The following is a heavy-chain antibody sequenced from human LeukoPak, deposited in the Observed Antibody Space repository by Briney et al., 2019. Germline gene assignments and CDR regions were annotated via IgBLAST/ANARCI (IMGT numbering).Heavy chain of an antibody. CDR2: IYYSGST. D-gene: IGHD3-10*01. J-gene: IGHJ4*02. CDR1: GGSISSSSYY. Sequence: SETLSLTCTVSGGSISSSSYYWGWIRQPPGKGLEWIGYIYYSGSTNYNPSLKSRVTISVDTSKNQFSLKLSSVTAADTAVYYCARHTYYYGSGSYYNPTVGPPDYWGQGTLVTVSS. CDR3: ARHTYYYGSGSYYNPTVGPPDY. V-gene: IGHV4-61*05.